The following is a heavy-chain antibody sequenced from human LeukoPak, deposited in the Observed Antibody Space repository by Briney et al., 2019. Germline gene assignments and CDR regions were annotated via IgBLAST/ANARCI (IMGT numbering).Heavy chain of an antibody. CDR3: VKDSVVVAGLVSYFDY. CDR1: GFTFSSYA. J-gene: IGHJ4*02. V-gene: IGHV3-23*01. CDR2: ISGSGGDT. Sequence: QPGGSLRLSCAASGFTFSSYAMSWVRQAPGKGLEWVSAISGSGGDTFYTDSVKGRFTISRDNSKNTLYLQMKGLRAEDTAVYYCVKDSVVVAGLVSYFDYWGQGTLVTVSS. D-gene: IGHD6-19*01.